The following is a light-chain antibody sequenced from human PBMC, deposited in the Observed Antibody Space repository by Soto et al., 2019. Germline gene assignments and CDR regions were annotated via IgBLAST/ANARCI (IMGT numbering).Light chain of an antibody. J-gene: IGKJ4*01. CDR1: RDITDY. CDR2: DAS. V-gene: IGKV1-33*01. Sequence: DTQMTQSPSSLSASVGDRVAITCQASRDITDYLNWYQQKPGEAPKLLIYDASKLETGVPSRFSGSGSVTDFTLTISSLQPEDIATYYCQQFDNVPLTFGGGTKVEIK. CDR3: QQFDNVPLT.